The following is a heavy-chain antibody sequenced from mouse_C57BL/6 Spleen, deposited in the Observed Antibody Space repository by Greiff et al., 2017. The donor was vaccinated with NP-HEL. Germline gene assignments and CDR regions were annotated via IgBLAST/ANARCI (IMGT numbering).Heavy chain of an antibody. CDR2: IDPANGNT. CDR3: AKGSNYVAWFAY. D-gene: IGHD2-5*01. J-gene: IGHJ3*01. Sequence: VQLQQSVAELVRPGASVKLSCTASGFNIKNTYMHWVKQRPEQGLEWIGRIDPANGNTKYAPKFPGKATITADTSANTAYLQLSSLTSEDTAIYYCAKGSNYVAWFAYWGQGTLVTVSA. CDR1: GFNIKNTY. V-gene: IGHV14-3*01.